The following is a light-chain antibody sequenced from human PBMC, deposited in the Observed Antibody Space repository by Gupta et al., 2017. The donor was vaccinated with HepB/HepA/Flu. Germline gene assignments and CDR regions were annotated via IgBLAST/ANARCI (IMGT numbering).Light chain of an antibody. CDR2: WAS. J-gene: IGKJ1*01. CDR1: QSVLYSSNNKNY. V-gene: IGKV4-1*01. Sequence: DIVMTQSPDSLAVSLGERATINCKSSQSVLYSSNNKNYLAWYQQKPGQPPKLLIYWASTRESGVHDRFSGSGSGTDCTLHISSLQAEDVAVYYCQQYKRTPRTFGQGTKLEIK. CDR3: QQYKRTPRT.